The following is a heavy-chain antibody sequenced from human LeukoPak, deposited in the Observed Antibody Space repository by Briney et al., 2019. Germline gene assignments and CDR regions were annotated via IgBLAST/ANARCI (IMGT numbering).Heavy chain of an antibody. CDR1: GGTFSSYA. D-gene: IGHD6-13*01. Sequence: SVKVSCKASGGTFSSYAISWVRQAPGQGLEWMGRIIPILGIANYAQKFQGRVTITADKSTSTAYMELSSLRSEDTAVYYCAREGGYSSLTNWFDPRGQGTLVTVSS. J-gene: IGHJ5*02. CDR2: IIPILGIA. CDR3: AREGGYSSLTNWFDP. V-gene: IGHV1-69*04.